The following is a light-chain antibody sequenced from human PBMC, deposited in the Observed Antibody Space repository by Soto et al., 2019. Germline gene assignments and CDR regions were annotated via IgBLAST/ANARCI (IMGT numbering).Light chain of an antibody. J-gene: IGKJ4*01. CDR2: AAS. Sequence: IQLNQSPSSLSAYVGDIVTITCRSGHDIGNYLSWYQQTPGKAPKLLIYAASTLQSAVPSRFSGSGSGTDFTLIIISLQPEEFATYSCQQLNRYSPRRIFGGGTKVESK. CDR3: QQLNRYSPRRI. CDR1: HDIGNY. V-gene: IGKV1-9*01.